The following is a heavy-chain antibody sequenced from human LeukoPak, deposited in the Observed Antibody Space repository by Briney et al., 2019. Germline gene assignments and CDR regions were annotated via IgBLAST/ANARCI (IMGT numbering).Heavy chain of an antibody. J-gene: IGHJ3*02. CDR3: ARDRGYSTFDI. CDR1: GFTFRSYW. D-gene: IGHD5-18*01. Sequence: GGSLRLSCAASGFTFRSYWMSWVRQAPEKGLEWVANINQDGSDEYYADSVKGRFTISRDNAKNSLYLQINSLRAEDTAVYYCARDRGYSTFDIWGQGTMVTVSS. CDR2: INQDGSDE. V-gene: IGHV3-7*05.